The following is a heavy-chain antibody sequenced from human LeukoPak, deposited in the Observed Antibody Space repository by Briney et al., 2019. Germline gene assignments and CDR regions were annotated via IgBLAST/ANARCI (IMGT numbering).Heavy chain of an antibody. V-gene: IGHV4-59*01. CDR3: AREAAAGSYFDY. CDR1: GGSFSGYY. Sequence: PSETLSLTCAVYGGSFSGYYWSWIRQPPGKGLEWIGYIYYSGSTNYNPSLKSRVTISVDTSKNQFSLKLSSVTAADTAVYYCAREAAAGSYFDYWGQGTLVTVSS. J-gene: IGHJ4*02. CDR2: IYYSGST. D-gene: IGHD6-13*01.